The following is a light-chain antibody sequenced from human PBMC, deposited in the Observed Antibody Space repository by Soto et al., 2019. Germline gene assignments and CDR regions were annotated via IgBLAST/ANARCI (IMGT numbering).Light chain of an antibody. V-gene: IGLV2-11*01. J-gene: IGLJ2*01. CDR1: SSDVGGYNY. CDR2: DVS. Sequence: QSALTQPRSVSGSPGQSVTISCTGTSSDVGGYNYVSWYQQHPGKAPKLMIYDVSKRPSGVPDRFSGSKSGNTASLTFFGLRAEDEADYYCCSYAGSYTLVFGGGTRVTVL. CDR3: CSYAGSYTLV.